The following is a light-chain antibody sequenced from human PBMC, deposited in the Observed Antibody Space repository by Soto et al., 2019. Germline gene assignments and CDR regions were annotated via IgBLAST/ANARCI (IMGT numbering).Light chain of an antibody. CDR3: QSYDSRLTAYV. CDR1: SSSIGAGYD. CDR2: GNN. V-gene: IGLV1-40*01. J-gene: IGLJ1*01. Sequence: QSVLTQPPSVSGAPWQRVTISCTGSSSSIGAGYDVHWYHQLPGAAPKLLVSGNNNRPSGVPDRFSASKSGTSASLAITGLQTEDEAQYYCQSYDSRLTAYVFGTGTKVTVL.